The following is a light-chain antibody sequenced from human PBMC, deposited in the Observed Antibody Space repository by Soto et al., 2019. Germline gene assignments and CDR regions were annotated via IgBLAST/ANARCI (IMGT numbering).Light chain of an antibody. CDR3: QKYNTATRT. CDR1: QDIRHF. J-gene: IGKJ4*01. CDR2: AAS. V-gene: IGKV1-27*01. Sequence: IQMTQSPSALSASVGDRVTITCRASQDIRHFLAWYQHKPGRVPKLLIYAASTLQSGVPSRFSGSGSGTDFILTISSLXXEDAATYSCQKYNTATRTFGGGTTVEI.